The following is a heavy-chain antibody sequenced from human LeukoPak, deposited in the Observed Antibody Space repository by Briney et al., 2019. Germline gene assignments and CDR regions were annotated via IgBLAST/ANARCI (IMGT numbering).Heavy chain of an antibody. Sequence: PSETLSLTCTVSGDSISNYYWSWIRQPPGKGLEWIGYIYYSGSTNYNPSLESRVTMSVDTSKNQISLKLSSVTAADTAVYYCARAPVDYYDSSGYTWGQGTLVTVSS. CDR1: GDSISNYY. CDR2: IYYSGST. D-gene: IGHD3-22*01. V-gene: IGHV4-59*01. J-gene: IGHJ5*02. CDR3: ARAPVDYYDSSGYT.